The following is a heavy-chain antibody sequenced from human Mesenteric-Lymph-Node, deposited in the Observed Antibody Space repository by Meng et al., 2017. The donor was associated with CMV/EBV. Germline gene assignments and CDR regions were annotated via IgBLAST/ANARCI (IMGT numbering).Heavy chain of an antibody. V-gene: IGHV3-74*01. Sequence: FIGHWMHWVRQVPGKGMLWVADISDDGRRTYYADSVKGRFSVSRDNTKSTLFLQMNSLRVEDSAVYYCVRDVGQQGEGSTWYKWYDPWGQGTLVTVSS. CDR3: VRDVGQQGEGSTWYKWYDP. CDR1: FIGHW. J-gene: IGHJ5*02. CDR2: ISDDGRRT. D-gene: IGHD6-13*01.